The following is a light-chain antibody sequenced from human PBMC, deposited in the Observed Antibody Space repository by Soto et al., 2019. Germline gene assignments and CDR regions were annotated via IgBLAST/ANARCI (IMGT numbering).Light chain of an antibody. CDR2: EVS. Sequence: QSALTQPPSVSGSPGQSVTISCTGTSSDVGSYNRVSWYQQSPGTAPKLMIYEVSDRPSGVPDRFSGSKSGNTASLTISGLQAEDEADYYCGSYTSSSTLVFGGGTKLTVL. V-gene: IGLV2-18*02. CDR1: SSDVGSYNR. J-gene: IGLJ2*01. CDR3: GSYTSSSTLV.